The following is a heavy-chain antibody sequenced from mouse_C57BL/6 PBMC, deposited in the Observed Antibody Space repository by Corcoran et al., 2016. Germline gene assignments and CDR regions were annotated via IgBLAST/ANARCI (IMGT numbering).Heavy chain of an antibody. CDR2: INTYSGVP. J-gene: IGHJ3*01. CDR3: ARYTMVTGN. CDR1: GYTFTTYG. Sequence: QIQLVQSGPELKKPGETVKISCKASGYTFTTYGMSWVKQAPGKGLKWMGWINTYSGVPTYADDFKGRFAFSLETSASTAYLQINNLKNEDTATYFCARYTMVTGNWGQGTLVTVSA. V-gene: IGHV9-3*01. D-gene: IGHD2-2*01.